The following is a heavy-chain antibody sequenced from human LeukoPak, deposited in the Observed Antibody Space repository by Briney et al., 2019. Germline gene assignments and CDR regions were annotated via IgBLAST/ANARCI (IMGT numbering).Heavy chain of an antibody. CDR3: ARDSVDTAMADFDY. D-gene: IGHD5-18*01. CDR2: ISSDGGST. V-gene: IGHV3-64*01. CDR1: GFTFSSYG. J-gene: IGHJ4*02. Sequence: GGSLRLSCAASGFTFSSYGMHWVRQAPGKGLEFVSGISSDGGSTFYANSVKGRFTISRDNSKNTLYLQMNSLRAEDTAVYYCARDSVDTAMADFDYWGQGTLVTVSS.